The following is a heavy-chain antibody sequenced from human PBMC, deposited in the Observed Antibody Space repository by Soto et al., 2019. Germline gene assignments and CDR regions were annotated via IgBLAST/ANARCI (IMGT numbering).Heavy chain of an antibody. V-gene: IGHV3-23*01. CDR2: ITGSGGST. CDR3: AKDSSPPDGDSPVNWFDP. J-gene: IGHJ5*02. CDR1: RFTFSRCA. Sequence: CGSLRLSCAPCRFTFSRCAMSWLRQAPAHGLELVSAITGSGGSTYYAVLVTGRCTSSRDNSKNTLYLKMNSLSAEDTAVYFCAKDSSPPDGDSPVNWFDPWGQGTLVPVSS. D-gene: IGHD4-17*01.